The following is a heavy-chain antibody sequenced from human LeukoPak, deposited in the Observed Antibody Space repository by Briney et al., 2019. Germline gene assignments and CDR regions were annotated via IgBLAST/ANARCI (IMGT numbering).Heavy chain of an antibody. CDR2: ISRTSTTI. D-gene: IGHD2-2*01. CDR1: GFSFSAYH. J-gene: IGHJ4*02. CDR3: ARERDCSSTSCYEEVDY. V-gene: IGHV3-48*04. Sequence: PGGSLRLSCAASGFSFSAYHMNWVRQAPGKGPDWISYISRTSTTILYADSVQGRFTISRDNAKNSLFLQMNSLRAEDTAVYYCARERDCSSTSCYEEVDYWGQGTLVTVSS.